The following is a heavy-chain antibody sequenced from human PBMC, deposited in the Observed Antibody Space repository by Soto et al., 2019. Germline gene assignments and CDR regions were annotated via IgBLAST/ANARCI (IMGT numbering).Heavy chain of an antibody. V-gene: IGHV1-18*01. CDR3: ARDRYCSSTSCYLGGYYYYCYGMDV. CDR1: GYTFTSYG. D-gene: IGHD2-2*01. J-gene: IGHJ6*02. Sequence: QVQLVQSGAEVKKPGASVKVSCKASGYTFTSYGISWVRQAPGQGLEWMGWISAYNGNTNYAQKLQGRGTMSIDTSTSKAYMELRRMRSDDTSVYYCARDRYCSSTSCYLGGYYYYCYGMDVWGQGTTVTVSS. CDR2: ISAYNGNT.